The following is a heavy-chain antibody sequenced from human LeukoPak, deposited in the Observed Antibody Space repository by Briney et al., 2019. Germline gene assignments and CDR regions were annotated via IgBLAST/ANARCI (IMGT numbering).Heavy chain of an antibody. Sequence: SETLSLTCTVSGGSISSYYWSWIRQPPGKGLEWIGYIYYSGSTNYNPSLKSRVTISVDTSKNQFSLKLSSVTAADTAVYYCARLSPFWSGPGNWFDPWGQGTLVTVSS. D-gene: IGHD3-3*01. CDR1: GGSISSYY. V-gene: IGHV4-59*08. CDR3: ARLSPFWSGPGNWFDP. CDR2: IYYSGST. J-gene: IGHJ5*02.